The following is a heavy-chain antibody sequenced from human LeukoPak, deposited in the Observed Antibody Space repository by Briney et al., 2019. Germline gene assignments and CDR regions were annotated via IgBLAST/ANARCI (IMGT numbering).Heavy chain of an antibody. CDR2: INSDDVST. J-gene: IGHJ4*02. Sequence: GGSLRLSCAASLFTFSSYAISWVRDAPGKGRGWGSGINSDDVSTYYADSVKGRFTISRDNSKNTLSLQLNSLRGEDTAVYYCAKDATRTSGWYYFDYWGQGTLVTVSS. V-gene: IGHV3-23*01. CDR3: AKDATRTSGWYYFDY. CDR1: LFTFSSYA. D-gene: IGHD6-19*01.